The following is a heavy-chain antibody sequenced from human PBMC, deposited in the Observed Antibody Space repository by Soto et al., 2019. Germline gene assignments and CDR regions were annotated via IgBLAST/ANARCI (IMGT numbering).Heavy chain of an antibody. CDR3: AKDIGYCTNGLCPPVGY. CDR2: ISYDGSNK. CDR1: GFTFSSYG. V-gene: IGHV3-30*18. Sequence: QVQLVESGGGVVQPGRSLRLSCAASGFTFSSYGMHWVRQAPGKGLEWVAVISYDGSNKYYADSVKGRFTISRDNSKNTLYLQMNSLRAEDTAVYYCAKDIGYCTNGLCPPVGYWGQGTLVTVSS. D-gene: IGHD2-8*01. J-gene: IGHJ4*02.